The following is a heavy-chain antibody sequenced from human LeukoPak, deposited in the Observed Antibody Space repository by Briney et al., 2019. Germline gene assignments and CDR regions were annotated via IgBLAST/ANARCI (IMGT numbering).Heavy chain of an antibody. CDR2: IYSGGST. V-gene: IGHV3-53*01. CDR3: ARGKLTPITIFGVDYFDY. D-gene: IGHD3-3*01. CDR1: GFPFSGHW. J-gene: IGHJ4*02. Sequence: GGSLRLSCTVSGFPFSGHWVNWVRQAPGKGLEWVSVIYSGGSTYYAGSVKGRFTISRDDSKNTLYLQMNSLRAEDTAVYYCARGKLTPITIFGVDYFDYWGQGTLVTVSS.